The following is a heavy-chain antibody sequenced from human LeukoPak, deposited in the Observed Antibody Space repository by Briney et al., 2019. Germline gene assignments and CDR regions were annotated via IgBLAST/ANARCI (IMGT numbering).Heavy chain of an antibody. J-gene: IGHJ4*02. CDR2: IRSKAYGGTT. CDR1: GFTFGDYA. D-gene: IGHD1-26*01. V-gene: IGHV3-49*04. CDR3: TRDLHTWEQLFDY. Sequence: GGSLRLSCTASGFTFGDYAMSWVRQAPGKGLEWVGFIRSKAYGGTTEYAASVKGRFTIPRDDSKSIAHLQMNSLKTEDTAVYYCTRDLHTWEQLFDYWGQGTLVTVSS.